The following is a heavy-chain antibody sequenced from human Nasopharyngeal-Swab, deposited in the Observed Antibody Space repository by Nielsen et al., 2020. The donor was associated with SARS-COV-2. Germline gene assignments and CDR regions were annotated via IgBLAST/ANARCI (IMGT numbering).Heavy chain of an antibody. D-gene: IGHD2-2*02. CDR2: IYYSGST. J-gene: IGHJ3*02. V-gene: IGHV4-59*08. CDR3: ATSIVVVPAAISPDAFDI. Sequence: SETLSTCTVSGGSISSYYWSWIRQPPGKGLEWIGYIYYSGSTNYNPSLKSRVTISVDTSKNQFSLKLSSVTAADTAVYYCATSIVVVPAAISPDAFDIWGQGTMVTVSS. CDR1: GGSISSYY.